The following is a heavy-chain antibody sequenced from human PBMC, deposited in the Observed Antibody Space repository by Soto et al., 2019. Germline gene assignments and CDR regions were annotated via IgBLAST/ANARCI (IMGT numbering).Heavy chain of an antibody. D-gene: IGHD7-27*01. CDR2: MNPNSGNT. Sequence: QVQLVQSGAEVKKPGASVKVSCKASGYTFTSYDINWVRQATGQGLEWMGWMNPNSGNTGYAQKFQGRVTMTRNTSRSTAYMELSSLRSEDTAVYYCLTGDHYYYGMDVWGQGTTVTVSS. V-gene: IGHV1-8*01. CDR1: GYTFTSYD. J-gene: IGHJ6*02. CDR3: LTGDHYYYGMDV.